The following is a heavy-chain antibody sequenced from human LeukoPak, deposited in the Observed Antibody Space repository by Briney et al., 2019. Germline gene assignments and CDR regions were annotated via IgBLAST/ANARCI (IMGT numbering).Heavy chain of an antibody. CDR3: ARARRTGSYPIDF. J-gene: IGHJ4*02. Sequence: SETLSLTCTVSGGSIGSYHWSWIRQPPEKGLEWIGYIYYSGSTNYNPSLRSRVTMSVDTLNNHFSLNLSSVTTADTAVYFCARARRTGSYPIDFWGQGILVTVSS. CDR2: IYYSGST. CDR1: GGSIGSYH. V-gene: IGHV4-59*01. D-gene: IGHD1-26*01.